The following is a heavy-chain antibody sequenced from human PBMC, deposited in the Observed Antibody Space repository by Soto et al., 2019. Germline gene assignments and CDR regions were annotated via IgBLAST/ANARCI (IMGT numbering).Heavy chain of an antibody. V-gene: IGHV3-23*01. Sequence: GGSLGLSCAASGFTFSSYAMSWVRQAPGKGLEWVSAISGSGGSTYYADSVKGRFTISRDNSKNTLYLQMNSLRAEDTAVYYCAKSALYCSGGSCQSDYYYYMDVWGKGTTVTVSS. CDR2: ISGSGGST. CDR3: AKSALYCSGGSCQSDYYYYMDV. CDR1: GFTFSSYA. D-gene: IGHD2-15*01. J-gene: IGHJ6*03.